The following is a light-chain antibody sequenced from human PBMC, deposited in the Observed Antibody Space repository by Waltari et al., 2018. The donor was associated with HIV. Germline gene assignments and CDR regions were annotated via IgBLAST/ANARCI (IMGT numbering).Light chain of an antibody. CDR3: CSYASYSTFHVV. J-gene: IGLJ2*01. Sequence: QSALTQPASVSGSPGQSIAISCTGASSDVGSYHLVSWYQQHPGKAPKLMIYAVTKRPSGVSDRFSGSKSGNTASLTISGLQAEDEADYYCCSYASYSTFHVVFGGGTKLTVL. V-gene: IGLV2-23*02. CDR2: AVT. CDR1: SSDVGSYHL.